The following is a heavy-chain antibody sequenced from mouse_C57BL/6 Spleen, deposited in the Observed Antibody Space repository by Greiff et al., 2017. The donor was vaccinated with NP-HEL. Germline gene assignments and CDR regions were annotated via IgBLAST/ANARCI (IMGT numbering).Heavy chain of an antibody. V-gene: IGHV1-74*01. CDR1: GYTFTSYW. CDR3: AIEGRGGAMDY. D-gene: IGHD1-1*02. CDR2: IHPSDSDT. Sequence: QVQLKQPGAELVKPGASVKVSCKASGYTFTSYWMHWVKQRPGQGLEWIGRIHPSDSDTNYNQKFKGKATLTVDKSSSTAYMQLSSLTSEDSAVYYCAIEGRGGAMDYWGQGTSVTVSS. J-gene: IGHJ4*01.